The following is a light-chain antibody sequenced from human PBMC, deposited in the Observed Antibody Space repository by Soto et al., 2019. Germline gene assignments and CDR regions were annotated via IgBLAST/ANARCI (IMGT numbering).Light chain of an antibody. CDR2: AAS. Sequence: DIQMTQSPSSLSASVGDRVTITCRASQGLRDALGWYQQKPGKDPKRMIYAASILQSGIPSRFIGSGSGTDFTLTISSLQPEDFATDYYPQHNSYPQTFGQGTKVEIK. V-gene: IGKV1-17*01. CDR3: PQHNSYPQT. J-gene: IGKJ1*01. CDR1: QGLRDA.